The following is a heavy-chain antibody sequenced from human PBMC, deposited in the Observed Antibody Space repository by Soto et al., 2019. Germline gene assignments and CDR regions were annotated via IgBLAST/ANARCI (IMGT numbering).Heavy chain of an antibody. Sequence: QVQLVESGGGVVQPGRSLRLSCAASGFTFSSYAMHWVRQAPGKGLEWVAVISYDGSNKYYADSVKGRFTISRDNSKNSLYLQMNSLRAEDTAVYYCASSYYGMDVWGQGTTVTVSS. CDR3: ASSYYGMDV. CDR1: GFTFSSYA. V-gene: IGHV3-30-3*01. CDR2: ISYDGSNK. J-gene: IGHJ6*02.